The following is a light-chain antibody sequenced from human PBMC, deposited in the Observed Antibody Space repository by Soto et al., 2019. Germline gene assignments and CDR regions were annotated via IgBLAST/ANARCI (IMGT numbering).Light chain of an antibody. CDR2: RNN. CDR1: SSNIGSNY. J-gene: IGLJ2*01. Sequence: QSVLTQPPSASGTPGQRVTISCSGSSSNIGSNYVYWYQQLPGTAPKLLIYRNNQRTSGVPDRFSGSKSGTSASLAISGLRSEDEADYYCEAWDDSLSVVVFGGGTQLTVL. V-gene: IGLV1-47*01. CDR3: EAWDDSLSVVV.